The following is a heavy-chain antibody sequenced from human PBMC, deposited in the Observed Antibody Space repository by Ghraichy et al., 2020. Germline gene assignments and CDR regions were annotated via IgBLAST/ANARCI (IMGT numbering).Heavy chain of an antibody. Sequence: GGSLRLSCAASGFTFSSYWMHWVRQAPGKGLVWVSRMNGDGSSTNYADSVKGRFTISRDNAKNMLYLQMSSLGAEDTAVYYCARGIWGNSVAFDIWGQGSMVTVSS. D-gene: IGHD3-16*01. CDR1: GFTFSSYW. J-gene: IGHJ3*02. V-gene: IGHV3-74*01. CDR3: ARGIWGNSVAFDI. CDR2: MNGDGSST.